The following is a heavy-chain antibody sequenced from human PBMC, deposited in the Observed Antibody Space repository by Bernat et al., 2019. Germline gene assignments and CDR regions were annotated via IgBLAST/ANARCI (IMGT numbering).Heavy chain of an antibody. CDR3: ARSLTGGSGSYFDAFDI. Sequence: VRGGGGGKKPGAAGKVSCKASGYTFTSYGISWVRQAPGQGLEWMGWISAYNGNTNYAQKLQGRVTMTTDTSTSTAYMELRSLRSDDTAVYYCARSLTGGSGSYFDAFDIWGQGTMVTVSS. J-gene: IGHJ3*02. V-gene: IGHV1-18*01. CDR2: ISAYNGNT. D-gene: IGHD3-10*01. CDR1: GYTFTSYG.